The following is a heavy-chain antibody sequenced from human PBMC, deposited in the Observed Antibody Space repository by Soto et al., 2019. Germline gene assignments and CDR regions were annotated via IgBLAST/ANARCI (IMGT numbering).Heavy chain of an antibody. D-gene: IGHD2-2*01. CDR1: EGTFSSNT. Sequence: QVQLVQSGAEVKKPGSSVKISCRASEGTFSSNTINWVRQAAGQGLEWMGGIIPIVGTGSYAQKFQGRVTITADEPTTTAYMELSSLRFEDTAVYYCARVVILVPTASTHYYYHMDVWGPGTTVTVSS. V-gene: IGHV1-69*01. CDR2: IIPIVGTG. CDR3: ARVVILVPTASTHYYYHMDV. J-gene: IGHJ6*02.